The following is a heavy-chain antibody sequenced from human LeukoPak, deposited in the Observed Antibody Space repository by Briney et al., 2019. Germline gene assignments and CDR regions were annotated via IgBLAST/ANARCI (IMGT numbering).Heavy chain of an antibody. CDR3: ARHYGTLWYYYYMYV. D-gene: IGHD3-10*01. CDR1: GGSISSYY. J-gene: IGHJ6*03. V-gene: IGHV4-59*01. CDR2: IYYSGST. Sequence: PSETLSLTCTVSGGSISSYYWSWIRQPPGEGLEWIGCIYYSGSTTYNPPLKSRVTISVDTSKNQFSLKLSSVAAADTAVYYCARHYGTLWYYYYMYVWGKGTTVTVSS.